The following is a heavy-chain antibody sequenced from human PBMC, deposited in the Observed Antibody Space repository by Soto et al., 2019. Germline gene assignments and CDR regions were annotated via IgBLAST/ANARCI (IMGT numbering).Heavy chain of an antibody. V-gene: IGHV3-23*01. D-gene: IGHD5-12*01. Sequence: PGGSLRLSFAASGFSFSTYVMNWVRQAPGKGLEWVSAISGSGGDTFYADSVKGRFTISRDNSIGTLYLQMNRLRTEDTAIYYCARTRGYGVFDGYDIWGQGAMVTVSS. CDR1: GFSFSTYV. CDR2: ISGSGGDT. J-gene: IGHJ3*02. CDR3: ARTRGYGVFDGYDI.